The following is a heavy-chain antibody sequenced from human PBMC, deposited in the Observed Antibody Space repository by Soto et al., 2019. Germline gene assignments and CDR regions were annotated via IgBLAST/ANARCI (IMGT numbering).Heavy chain of an antibody. Sequence: QVQLVESGGGVVQPGRSLRLSCAASGFTFSSYGMHWVRQAPGKGLEWVAVISYDGSNKYYADSVKGRFTISRDNSKNTLYLQMNSLRADDTAVYYCAIGRYYDSSGYGDWGQGTLVTVSS. CDR2: ISYDGSNK. CDR1: GFTFSSYG. V-gene: IGHV3-30*03. CDR3: AIGRYYDSSGYGD. D-gene: IGHD3-22*01. J-gene: IGHJ4*02.